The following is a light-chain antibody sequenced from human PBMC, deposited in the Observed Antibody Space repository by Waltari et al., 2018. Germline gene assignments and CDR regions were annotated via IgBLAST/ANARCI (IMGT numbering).Light chain of an antibody. CDR3: QQRSNLVT. CDR2: KTS. V-gene: IGKV1-5*03. Sequence: DIQMTQSPSTLSASVADRVTITCRASQSIDRWLAWHQQKPGKAPKALIYKTSSLESGVPSRFSGSGSGTEFTLTISSLQPDDFATYYCQQRSNLVTFGGGTKVEIK. J-gene: IGKJ4*01. CDR1: QSIDRW.